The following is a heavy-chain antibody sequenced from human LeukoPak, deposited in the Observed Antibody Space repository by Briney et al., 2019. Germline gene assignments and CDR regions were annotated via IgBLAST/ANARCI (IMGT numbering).Heavy chain of an antibody. Sequence: GGSLRLYCAASGFTFRSYEMNWVRQAPGKGLEWVSYISSSCSTIYYADSVKGRFTISRDNAKNSPYLQMNSLRAEDTAVYYCARDIVVVPAAMGGGYYYYGMDVWGKGTTVTVSS. CDR3: ARDIVVVPAAMGGGYYYYGMDV. CDR2: ISSSCSTI. V-gene: IGHV3-48*03. CDR1: GFTFRSYE. J-gene: IGHJ6*04. D-gene: IGHD2-2*01.